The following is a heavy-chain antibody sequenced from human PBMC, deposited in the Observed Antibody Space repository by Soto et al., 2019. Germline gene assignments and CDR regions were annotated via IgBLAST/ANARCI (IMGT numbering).Heavy chain of an antibody. Sequence: ASVKVSCKASGYTFTGYYVHWVRQAPGQGLEWMGWINPNSGDTYLAQRFQGRVTMNRDTSIGTAYMELRGLTSDDTAEYYCAKGGAIVAAGTRVYLYNAMDVWGQGTAVTVSS. J-gene: IGHJ6*02. CDR3: AKGGAIVAAGTRVYLYNAMDV. V-gene: IGHV1-2*02. CDR1: GYTFTGYY. CDR2: INPNSGDT. D-gene: IGHD1-26*01.